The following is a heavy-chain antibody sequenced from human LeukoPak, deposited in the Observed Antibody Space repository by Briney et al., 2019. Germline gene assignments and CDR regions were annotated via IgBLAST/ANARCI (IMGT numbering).Heavy chain of an antibody. CDR1: GFTFGDYA. CDR3: TRLRGDIVVVPAAIFDY. D-gene: IGHD2-2*01. Sequence: GGSLRLSCTASGFTFGDYAMSWVRQAPGKGLEWVGFIRSKAYGGTTEYAASVKGRFTISRDDSTSIAYLQMNSLKTEDTAVYYCTRLRGDIVVVPAAIFDYWGQGTLVTVSS. J-gene: IGHJ4*02. V-gene: IGHV3-49*04. CDR2: IRSKAYGGTT.